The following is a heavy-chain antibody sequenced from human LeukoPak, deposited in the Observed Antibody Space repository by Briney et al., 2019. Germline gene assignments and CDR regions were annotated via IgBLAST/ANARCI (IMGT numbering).Heavy chain of an antibody. V-gene: IGHV3-30*18. D-gene: IGHD1-14*01. CDR2: ISYDGSNK. Sequence: GRSLRLSCAASGFTFSSYGMHWVRQAPGKGLEWVAVISYDGSNKYYADSVKGRFTISRDNSKNTLYLQMNSLRAEDTAVYYCAKDTGLAAHDYWGQGTLVTVFS. J-gene: IGHJ4*02. CDR3: AKDTGLAAHDY. CDR1: GFTFSSYG.